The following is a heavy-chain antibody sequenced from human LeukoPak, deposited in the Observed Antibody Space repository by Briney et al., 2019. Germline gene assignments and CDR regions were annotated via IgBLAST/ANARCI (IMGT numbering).Heavy chain of an antibody. CDR2: INSGGST. V-gene: IGHV3-66*04. J-gene: IGHJ4*02. CDR1: GFSVSSNY. Sequence: GGSLRLSCAASGFSVSSNYMSWVRHAPGKGLEWVSVINSGGSTYYADSVEGRFTISRDSSKDTLFLQLNSLRAEDTAVYYCARRRPLDYWGQGTLVTVSS. CDR3: ARRRPLDY.